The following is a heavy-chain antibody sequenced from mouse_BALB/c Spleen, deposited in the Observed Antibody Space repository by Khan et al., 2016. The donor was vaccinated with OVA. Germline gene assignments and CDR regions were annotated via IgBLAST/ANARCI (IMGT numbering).Heavy chain of an antibody. CDR2: ISSDSNTI. J-gene: IGHJ2*01. CDR3: ATSYFYGYYFDY. V-gene: IGHV5-17*02. CDR1: GFTFTSYG. D-gene: IGHD1-1*01. Sequence: EVELVESGGGLVQPGGSRKLSCAASGFTFTSYGMHWIRQAPEKGLEWVAYISSDSNTIYYADTVKGRFTISRDNPKNTLFLQMTSLRSGDTAMXFCATSYFYGYYFDYWGQGTTLTVSS.